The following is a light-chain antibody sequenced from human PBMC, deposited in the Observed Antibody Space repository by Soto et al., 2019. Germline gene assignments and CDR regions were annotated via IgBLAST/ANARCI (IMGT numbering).Light chain of an antibody. V-gene: IGKV1-5*01. Sequence: DIQMTQSPSSLSASVGDRVTITCRASQSIVTYLNWYLQKPGKAPKLLIYDASALPRGVPSRFSGSGSGTEFTLTISSLQPDDFATYYCQQYNSYSGTFGQGTKVDIK. CDR3: QQYNSYSGT. J-gene: IGKJ1*01. CDR1: QSIVTY. CDR2: DAS.